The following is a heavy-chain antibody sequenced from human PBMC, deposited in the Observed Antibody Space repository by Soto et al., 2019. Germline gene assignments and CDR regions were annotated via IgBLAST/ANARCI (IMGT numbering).Heavy chain of an antibody. CDR1: GGSSNSYY. CDR2: VYTTGTT. J-gene: IGHJ4*02. V-gene: IGHV4-4*07. D-gene: IGHD3-22*01. Sequence: ETLSVTCTVSGGSSNSYYWSWIRQTAGKGLEWIGRVYTTGTTNYNPSFKSRVTMSIDTSKNQFSLKLTSLTAADTAVYYCARDPHYYDSSAYFVWGQGILVTVSS. CDR3: ARDPHYYDSSAYFV.